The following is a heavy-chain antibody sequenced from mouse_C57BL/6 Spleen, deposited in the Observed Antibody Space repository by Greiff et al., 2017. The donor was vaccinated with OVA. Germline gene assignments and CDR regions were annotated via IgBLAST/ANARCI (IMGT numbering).Heavy chain of an antibody. V-gene: IGHV1-81*01. J-gene: IGHJ2*01. CDR1: GYTFTSYG. CDR2: IYPRSGNT. Sequence: QVQLQQSGAELARPGASVKLSCKASGYTFTSYGISWVKQRTGQGLEWIGEIYPRSGNTYYNEKFKGKATLTADKSSSTAYMELRSLTSEDSAVYFCARGGMTTVVAPFDYWGQGTTLTVSS. CDR3: ARGGMTTVVAPFDY. D-gene: IGHD1-1*01.